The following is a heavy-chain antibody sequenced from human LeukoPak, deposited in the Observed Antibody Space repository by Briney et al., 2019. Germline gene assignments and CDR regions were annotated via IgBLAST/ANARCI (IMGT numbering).Heavy chain of an antibody. CDR1: GYTFTNYD. Sequence: ASVKVSCKASGYTFTNYDINWVRQATGQGLEWMGWMNPNSGNTGFAQKFQDRVTLTRNTSISTAYMELSSLRSEDTAVYYCARMNYYDGSGEDNWFDPWGQGTLVTVSS. CDR3: ARMNYYDGSGEDNWFDP. J-gene: IGHJ5*02. D-gene: IGHD3-22*01. CDR2: MNPNSGNT. V-gene: IGHV1-8*01.